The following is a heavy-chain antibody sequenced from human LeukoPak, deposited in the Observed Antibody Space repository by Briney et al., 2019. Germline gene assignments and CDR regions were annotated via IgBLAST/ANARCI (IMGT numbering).Heavy chain of an antibody. Sequence: GGSLRLSCTASGFTFSDYALSWVRQAPGKGLEWVSYISSPSSSLYYADSVKGRFTISRDNAKNSLFLQMNNLRAEDTAVYYCARGGAARPDYWGQGTLVTVSS. CDR1: GFTFSDYA. CDR2: ISSPSSSL. D-gene: IGHD6-6*01. J-gene: IGHJ4*02. CDR3: ARGGAARPDY. V-gene: IGHV3-48*01.